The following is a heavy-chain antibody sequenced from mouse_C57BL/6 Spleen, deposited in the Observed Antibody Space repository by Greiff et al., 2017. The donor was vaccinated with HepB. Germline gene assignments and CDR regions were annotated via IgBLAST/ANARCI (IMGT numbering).Heavy chain of an antibody. CDR3: ARRGYYGSSLAWFAY. V-gene: IGHV5-17*01. D-gene: IGHD1-1*01. J-gene: IGHJ3*01. CDR1: GFTFSDYG. CDR2: ISSGSSTI. Sequence: EVKLMESGGGLVKPGGSLKLSCAASGFTFSDYGMHWVRQAPEKGLEWVAYISSGSSTIYYADTVKGRFTISRDNAKNTLFLQMTSLRSEDTAMYYCARRGYYGSSLAWFAYWGQGTLVTVSA.